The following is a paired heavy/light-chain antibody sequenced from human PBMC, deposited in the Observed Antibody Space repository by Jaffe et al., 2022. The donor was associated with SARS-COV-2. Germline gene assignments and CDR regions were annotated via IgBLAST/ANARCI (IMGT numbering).Light chain of an antibody. CDR3: QQYYSNPYT. CDR2: WAS. J-gene: IGKJ2*01. CDR1: QSVLDSSSKKYY. Sequence: DIVMTQSPDSLAVSLGERATINCKSSQSVLDSSSKKYYFGWYQQKPGQPPKLLIYWASTRESGVPERFSGSGSGTDFTLTISSLQAEDVAVYYCQQYYSNPYTFGQGTRLEIK. V-gene: IGKV4-1*01.
Heavy chain of an antibody. CDR3: ARGDRVCYESAHH. J-gene: IGHJ1*01. Sequence: QVQLQESGPGLVKPSQTLSLTCTVSGGSIRSTSYSWSWIRQPAGKGLEWIGHIYTSGRTNYNPSLKSRVTISVDTSKNQFSLKLSSVTAADTAVYYCARGDRVCYESAHHWGQGTLVTVSS. D-gene: IGHD2-8*01. CDR1: GGSIRSTSYS. CDR2: IYTSGRT. V-gene: IGHV4-61*02.